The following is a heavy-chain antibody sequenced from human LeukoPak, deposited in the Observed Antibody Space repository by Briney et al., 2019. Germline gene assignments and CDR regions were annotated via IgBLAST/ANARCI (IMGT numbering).Heavy chain of an antibody. CDR2: ISSNGGST. Sequence: PGGSLRLSCAASGFTFSSYAMHWVRQAPGKGLEYVSAISSNGGSTYYANSVKGRFTISRDNSKNTLYLQMGSLRAEDMAVYYCERDKYYDSSGYYFYFDYWGQGTLVTVSS. CDR3: ERDKYYDSSGYYFYFDY. CDR1: GFTFSSYA. D-gene: IGHD3-22*01. J-gene: IGHJ4*02. V-gene: IGHV3-64*01.